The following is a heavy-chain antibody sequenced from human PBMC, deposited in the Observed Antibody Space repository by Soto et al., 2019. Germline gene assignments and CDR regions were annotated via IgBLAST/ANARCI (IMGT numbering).Heavy chain of an antibody. V-gene: IGHV4-59*01. J-gene: IGHJ5*02. CDR2: IYYSGST. Sequence: PSETLSLTCTVSGGSISSYYWSWIRQPPGKGLEWIGYIYYSGSTNYNPSLKSRVTISVDTSKNQFSLKLSSVTAADTAVYYCARVVVGQWLVNWFDPWGQGTLVTVSS. D-gene: IGHD6-19*01. CDR3: ARVVVGQWLVNWFDP. CDR1: GGSISSYY.